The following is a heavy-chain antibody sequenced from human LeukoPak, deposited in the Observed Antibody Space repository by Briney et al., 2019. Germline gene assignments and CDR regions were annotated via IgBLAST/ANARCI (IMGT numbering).Heavy chain of an antibody. V-gene: IGHV1-8*03. D-gene: IGHD6-13*01. CDR3: ATNGYSLSDDAFDI. CDR1: GYTFTSYD. Sequence: ASVKVSCKASGYTFTSYDINWVRQATGQGLEWMGWMNPNSGNTGYAQKFQGRVTITRNTSISTAYMELSSLRSEDTAVYYCATNGYSLSDDAFDIWGQGTMVTVSS. J-gene: IGHJ3*02. CDR2: MNPNSGNT.